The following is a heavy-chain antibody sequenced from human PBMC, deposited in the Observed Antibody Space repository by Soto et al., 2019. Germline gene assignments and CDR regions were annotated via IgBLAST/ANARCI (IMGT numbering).Heavy chain of an antibody. CDR1: GFTFSSYS. CDR3: ARDRPMIVTGFDY. Sequence: GGSLRLSCAASGFTFSSYSMNWVRQAPGKGLEWVSYISSSSSTIYYADSVKGRFTISRDNAKNSLYLQMNSPRDEDTAVYYCARDRPMIVTGFDYWGQGTLVTVSS. J-gene: IGHJ4*02. CDR2: ISSSSSTI. D-gene: IGHD3-22*01. V-gene: IGHV3-48*02.